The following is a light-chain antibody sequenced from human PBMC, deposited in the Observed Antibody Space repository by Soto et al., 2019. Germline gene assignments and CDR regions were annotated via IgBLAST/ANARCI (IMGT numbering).Light chain of an antibody. J-gene: IGKJ1*01. CDR1: QSVLYSSNNKKY. CDR3: QQFYNTPLT. Sequence: DIVMTQSPDSLAVSLGERATINCKSSQSVLYSSNNKKYLAWYQHKPGQPPKLLIYWASTRESGVPDRFSGSGSGTDFTLTISSLQAEDVAVYYCQQFYNTPLTFG. CDR2: WAS. V-gene: IGKV4-1*01.